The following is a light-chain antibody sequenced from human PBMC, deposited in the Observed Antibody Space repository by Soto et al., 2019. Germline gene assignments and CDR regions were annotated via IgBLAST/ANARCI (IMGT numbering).Light chain of an antibody. CDR2: KAS. J-gene: IGKJ3*01. V-gene: IGKV1-5*03. CDR3: QQYNDYSVFT. CDR1: HSISSW. Sequence: DIQMTQSPSTLSASVGDRVTIACRASHSISSWLAWYQQKPGKAPKLLIYKASSLESGVPSRFSGSGSGTEFTLTISSLQPDDFATYYCQQYNDYSVFTFGPGTKVDIK.